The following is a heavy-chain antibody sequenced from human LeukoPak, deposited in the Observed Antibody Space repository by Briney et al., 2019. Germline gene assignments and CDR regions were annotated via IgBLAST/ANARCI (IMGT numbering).Heavy chain of an antibody. CDR2: ISSSSSYI. V-gene: IGHV3-21*01. CDR3: ARDAPVGYYYMDV. J-gene: IGHJ6*03. CDR1: GFTFSSYS. Sequence: GGSLRLSCAASGFTFSSYSMNWVRQAPGEGLEWVSSISSSSSYIYYADSVKGRFTISRDNAKNSLYLQMNSLRAEDTAVYYCARDAPVGYYYMDVWGKGTTVTVSS.